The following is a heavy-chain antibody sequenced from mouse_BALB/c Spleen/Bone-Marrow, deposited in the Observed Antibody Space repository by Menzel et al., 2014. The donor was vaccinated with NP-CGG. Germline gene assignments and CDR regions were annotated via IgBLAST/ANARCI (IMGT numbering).Heavy chain of an antibody. Sequence: DVKLQESGGGLVQPGGSLKLSCAASGFDFSRFWMSWVRQAPGKGLEWIGEINPDSSTINYTPSLKDKFIISRDNAKNTLYLQMSKVRSEGTALYYCARLNYYGNSFVWGAGTTVTVSS. D-gene: IGHD1-1*01. CDR3: ARLNYYGNSFV. CDR1: GFDFSRFW. J-gene: IGHJ1*01. V-gene: IGHV4-1*02. CDR2: INPDSSTI.